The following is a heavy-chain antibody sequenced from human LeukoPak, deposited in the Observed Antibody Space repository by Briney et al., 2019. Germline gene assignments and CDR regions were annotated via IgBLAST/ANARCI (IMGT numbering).Heavy chain of an antibody. Sequence: SVKVSCKASGGTFSSYAISWVRQAPGRGLEWIGGIIPIFGTANYAQKFQGRVTITADESTSTAYMELSSLRSEDTAVYYCARRYSSSWYYFDYWGQGTLVTVSS. D-gene: IGHD6-13*01. CDR3: ARRYSSSWYYFDY. J-gene: IGHJ4*02. CDR2: IIPIFGTA. V-gene: IGHV1-69*13. CDR1: GGTFSSYA.